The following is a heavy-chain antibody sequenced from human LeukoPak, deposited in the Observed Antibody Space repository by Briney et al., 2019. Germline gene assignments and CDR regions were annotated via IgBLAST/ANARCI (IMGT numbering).Heavy chain of an antibody. CDR2: ISSSSSYI. D-gene: IGHD2-2*02. CDR1: GFTFSSYS. Sequence: SGGSLRLSCAASGFTFSSYSMNWVRQAPGKGLEWVSSISSSSSYIYYADSVKGRFTISRDNAKNSLYLQMNSLRAEDTAVYYRARSIEYQLLYGTRRDYFDYWGQGTLVTVSS. V-gene: IGHV3-21*01. CDR3: ARSIEYQLLYGTRRDYFDY. J-gene: IGHJ4*02.